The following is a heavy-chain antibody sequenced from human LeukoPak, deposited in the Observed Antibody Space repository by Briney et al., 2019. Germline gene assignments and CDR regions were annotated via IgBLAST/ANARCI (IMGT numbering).Heavy chain of an antibody. CDR1: GYSISSGYY. CDR2: IYHSGST. Sequence: SETLSLTCTVSGYSISSGYYWGWIRQPPGKGLEWIGSIYHSGSTYYNPSLKSRVTISVDTSKNQFSLKLSSVTAADTAVYYCARDRDYYDGFDYWGQGTLVNVSS. V-gene: IGHV4-38-2*02. J-gene: IGHJ4*02. CDR3: ARDRDYYDGFDY. D-gene: IGHD3-22*01.